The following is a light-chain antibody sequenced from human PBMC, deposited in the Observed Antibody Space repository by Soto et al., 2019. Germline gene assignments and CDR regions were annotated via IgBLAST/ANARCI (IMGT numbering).Light chain of an antibody. CDR2: EVS. Sequence: QSALTQPASVSGSPGQSITISCTGTSSDVGGYNYVSWYQQHPGKAPKLMIYEVSNRPLGVSNRFSGSKSANTASLTISGLLAEDEADYYCSSYTGSSTLVIFGGGTRLTVL. CDR1: SSDVGGYNY. CDR3: SSYTGSSTLVI. J-gene: IGLJ2*01. V-gene: IGLV2-14*01.